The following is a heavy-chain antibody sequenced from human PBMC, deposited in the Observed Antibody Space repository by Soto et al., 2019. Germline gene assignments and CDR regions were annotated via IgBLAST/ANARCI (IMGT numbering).Heavy chain of an antibody. CDR3: ARTFGELFWGPWFDP. CDR2: IYWDDDK. J-gene: IGHJ5*02. D-gene: IGHD3-10*01. CDR1: GFSLSTSGVG. V-gene: IGHV2-5*02. Sequence: SGPTLVNPTQTLTLTCTFSGFSLSTSGVGVGWIRQPPGKTLEWLALIYWDDDKRYSPSLKSRLTITKDTSKNQVVLTMTNMDPVDTATYYCARTFGELFWGPWFDPWGQGTLVTVSS.